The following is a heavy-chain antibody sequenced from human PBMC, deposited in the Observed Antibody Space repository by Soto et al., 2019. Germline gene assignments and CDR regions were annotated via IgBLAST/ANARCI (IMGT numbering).Heavy chain of an antibody. J-gene: IGHJ4*02. CDR2: INHSGST. CDR1: GDSISPSY. V-gene: IGHV4-34*01. CDR3: ARRHGLDIDAYY. Sequence: SETLSLTCAVSGDSISPSYWTWIRQPPGKGLECIGEINHSGSTNYSPSLKSRVTISVDTSKNQFSLKLSSVTAADTAVYFCARRHGLDIDAYYWGQGILVTVSS. D-gene: IGHD3-10*01.